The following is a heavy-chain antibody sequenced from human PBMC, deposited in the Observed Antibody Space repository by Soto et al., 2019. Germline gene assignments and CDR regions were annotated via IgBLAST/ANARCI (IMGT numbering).Heavy chain of an antibody. CDR1: GLTFCSYA. J-gene: IGHJ4*02. V-gene: IGHV3-23*01. CDR3: AKDTRITGTTNYFDC. CDR2: ISGSGGST. Sequence: GGALILSCSAPGLTFCSYAMSWVRQAPRKGLEWVSAISGSGGSTYYADSVKGRFTISRDNSKNPLYLQMNSLRAEDTAVYYCAKDTRITGTTNYFDCWGQGTLVTGSS. D-gene: IGHD1-7*01.